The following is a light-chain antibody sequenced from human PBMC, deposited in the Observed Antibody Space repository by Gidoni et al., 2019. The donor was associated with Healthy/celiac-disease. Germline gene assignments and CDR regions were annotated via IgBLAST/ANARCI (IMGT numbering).Light chain of an antibody. CDR2: AAS. Sequence: DIQMTQSPSSLSASVGDRVTITCRVSQSISSYLNWYQQKPGKAPKLLIYAASSLQSGVQSRFSGSGSGTDFTLTISSLQPEDFATYYCQQSYSTPQTFGQGTKLEIK. V-gene: IGKV1-39*01. CDR3: QQSYSTPQT. CDR1: QSISSY. J-gene: IGKJ2*01.